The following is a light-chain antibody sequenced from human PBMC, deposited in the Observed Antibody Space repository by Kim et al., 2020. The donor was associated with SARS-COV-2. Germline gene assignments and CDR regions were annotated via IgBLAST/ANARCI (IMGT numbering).Light chain of an antibody. V-gene: IGKV3-15*01. J-gene: IGKJ4*01. CDR1: QSVGPH. CDR3: HQHNDWPLT. Sequence: SVSPGERSTLSCSASQSVGPHLALYQQNPGQPPRLLISGISTRTTGIPARFSGSGSGTEFTLTISSLQSEDFAVYYCHQHNDWPLTFGGGTKVEI. CDR2: GIS.